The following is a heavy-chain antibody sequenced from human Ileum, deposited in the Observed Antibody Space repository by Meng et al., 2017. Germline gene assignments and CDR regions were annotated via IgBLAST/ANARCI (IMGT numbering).Heavy chain of an antibody. D-gene: IGHD6-6*01. J-gene: IGHJ5*02. CDR2: IWWDDNK. V-gene: IGHV2-5*02. CDR1: GFSLSTSGVS. CDR3: VHRLVAAQHWFDP. Sequence: QITLKESGPTLVKPTETLTLTCTFSGFSLSTSGVSVGWVRQPPGKALEWLALIWWDDNKRYSPSLKSRVTITKDTSKNQVVLTLTNMDPMDTGTYYCVHRLVAAQHWFDPWGQGTLVTVSS.